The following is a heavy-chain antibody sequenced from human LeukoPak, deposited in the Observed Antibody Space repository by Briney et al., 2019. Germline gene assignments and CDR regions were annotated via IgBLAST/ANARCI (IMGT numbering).Heavy chain of an antibody. CDR2: INPNSGGT. CDR3: ARFDYVWGSYEIDY. CDR1: GYTFTGYY. V-gene: IGHV1-2*02. Sequence: ASVKVSCKASGYTFTGYYMHWVRQAPGQGLEWMGWINPNSGGTNYAQKFQGRVTMTRDTSISTAYMELSRLRSDDTAVYYCARFDYVWGSYEIDYWGQGTLVTVSS. D-gene: IGHD3-16*01. J-gene: IGHJ4*02.